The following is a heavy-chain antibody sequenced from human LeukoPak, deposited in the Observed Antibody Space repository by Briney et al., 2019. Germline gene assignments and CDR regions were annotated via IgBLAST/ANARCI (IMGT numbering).Heavy chain of an antibody. V-gene: IGHV5-51*01. Sequence: GESLKISCKGSGYSFTSYWIGWVRQMPGEGLEWMGIIYPGDSDTRYSPSFQGQVTISADKSISTAYLQWSSLKASDTAMYYCARSVVPAAIVNWFDPWGQGTLVTVSS. CDR3: ARSVVPAAIVNWFDP. D-gene: IGHD2-2*01. CDR1: GYSFTSYW. CDR2: IYPGDSDT. J-gene: IGHJ5*02.